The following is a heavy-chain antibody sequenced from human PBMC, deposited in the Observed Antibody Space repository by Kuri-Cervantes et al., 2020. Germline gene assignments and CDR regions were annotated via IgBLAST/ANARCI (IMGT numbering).Heavy chain of an antibody. D-gene: IGHD6-19*01. J-gene: IGHJ4*01. Sequence: SETLSLTXNVSGGSISSYYWSWIHKPAGKGLEWIERIDTSGSTNYTPSLKGRVTMSVDTSKNRFSLKLDTLTAADTAVYYCAREHSSGYFSWWSSSYYFDYWGQGTLVTVYS. CDR3: AREHSSGYFSWWSSSYYFDY. CDR2: IDTSGST. V-gene: IGHV4-4*07. CDR1: GGSISSYY.